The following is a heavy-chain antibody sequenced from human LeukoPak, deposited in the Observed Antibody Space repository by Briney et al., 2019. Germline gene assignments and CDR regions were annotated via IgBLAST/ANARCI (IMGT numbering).Heavy chain of an antibody. Sequence: ASVMVSCKASGYTFTRYYMHWMRQAPGQGLEWMAWINPNSGATTYAPKFQGRVTLSTDTSITTAYMELSRLTSDDTAVYYCARDFGRYSGYDFDFWGQGTLVTVSS. J-gene: IGHJ4*02. CDR3: ARDFGRYSGYDFDF. CDR2: INPNSGAT. CDR1: GYTFTRYY. D-gene: IGHD5-12*01. V-gene: IGHV1-2*02.